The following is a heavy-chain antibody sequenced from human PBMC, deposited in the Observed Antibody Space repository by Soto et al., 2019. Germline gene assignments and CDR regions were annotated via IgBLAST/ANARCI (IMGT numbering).Heavy chain of an antibody. J-gene: IGHJ6*02. CDR3: AREDPRDGYRDYYYYGMDV. CDR1: GGTFSSYA. CDR2: IIPIFGTA. V-gene: IGHV1-69*12. Sequence: QVQLVQSGAEVKKPGSSVKVSCKASGGTFSSYAISWVRQAPGQGLEWMGGIIPIFGTANYAQKFQGRVTITADESTSTAYMELSSLRSEDTAVYYCAREDPRDGYRDYYYYGMDVWGQGTTVTVSS. D-gene: IGHD5-12*01.